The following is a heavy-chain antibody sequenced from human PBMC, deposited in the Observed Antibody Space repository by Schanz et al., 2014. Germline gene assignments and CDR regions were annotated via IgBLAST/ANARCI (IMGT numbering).Heavy chain of an antibody. Sequence: EVQLVESGGSLVQPGGSLRLSCAASGFTFRSYSMNWVRQAPGKGLEWISYISSTSRATYYADSVKGRFTISRDNAKNSLFLQMNSLRAEDTAVYFCAKDTGYCHGGACYCFEYWGLGILVTVSS. CDR1: GFTFRSYS. D-gene: IGHD2-8*02. J-gene: IGHJ4*02. V-gene: IGHV3-48*01. CDR2: ISSTSRAT. CDR3: AKDTGYCHGGACYCFEY.